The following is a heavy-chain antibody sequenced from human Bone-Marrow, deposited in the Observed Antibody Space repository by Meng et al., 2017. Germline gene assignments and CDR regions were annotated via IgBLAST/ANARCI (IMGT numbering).Heavy chain of an antibody. CDR3: ARDSRDGYNNDAFDI. D-gene: IGHD5-24*01. Sequence: GSLRLSCAVYGGSFSGYYWGWIRQPPGKGLEWIGSIYYSGSTYYNPSLKSRVTISVDTSKNQFSLKLSSVTAADTAVYYCARDSRDGYNNDAFDIWGQGTMVTVSS. J-gene: IGHJ3*02. CDR2: IYYSGST. V-gene: IGHV4-34*01. CDR1: GGSFSGYY.